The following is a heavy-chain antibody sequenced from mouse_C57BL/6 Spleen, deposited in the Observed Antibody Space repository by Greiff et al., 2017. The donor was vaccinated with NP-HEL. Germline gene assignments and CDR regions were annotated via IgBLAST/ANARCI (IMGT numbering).Heavy chain of an antibody. J-gene: IGHJ3*01. Sequence: VKLMESGADLVQPGASVKISCKASGYAFSSYWMNWVKQRPGKGLEWIGKIYPGDGDTNYNGKFKGKATLTADKSSSTAYMQLSSLTSEDSAVYFCAREHAYWGQGTLVTVSA. V-gene: IGHV1-80*01. CDR2: IYPGDGDT. CDR3: AREHAY. CDR1: GYAFSSYW.